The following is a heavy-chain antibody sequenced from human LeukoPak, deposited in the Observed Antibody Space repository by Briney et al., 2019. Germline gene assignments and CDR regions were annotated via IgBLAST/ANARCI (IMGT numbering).Heavy chain of an antibody. CDR2: IYYGGST. V-gene: IGHV4-39*01. CDR1: GGSISRGSYY. Sequence: SETLSLTCIASGGSISRGSYYWGWIRQPPGKGLEWIGSIYYGGSTFYNPSLRSRITISLDTSRNQFSLKLTSATAADTAVYYCARHDHTDLGDPNWFDPWGQGTLVIVSS. CDR3: ARHDHTDLGDPNWFDP. J-gene: IGHJ5*02. D-gene: IGHD4-17*01.